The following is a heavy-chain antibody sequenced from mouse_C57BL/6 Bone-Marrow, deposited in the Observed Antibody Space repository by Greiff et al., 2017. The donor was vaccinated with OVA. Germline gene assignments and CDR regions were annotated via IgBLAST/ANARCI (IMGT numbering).Heavy chain of an antibody. CDR2: IDPANGNT. CDR1: GFNTKNTY. V-gene: IGHV14-3*01. J-gene: IGHJ4*01. CDR3: AREGFYAMDY. Sequence: VQLQQSVAELVRPGASVKLSCTASGFNTKNTYMHWVKQRPEQGLEWIGRIDPANGNTKYAPKFQGKATITADTSSNTAYLQLSSLTSEDTAIYYCAREGFYAMDYWGQGTSVTVSS.